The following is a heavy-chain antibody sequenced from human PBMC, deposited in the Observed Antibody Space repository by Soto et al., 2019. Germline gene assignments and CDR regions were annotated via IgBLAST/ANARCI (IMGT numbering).Heavy chain of an antibody. CDR1: GFTFSSYS. Sequence: PGGSLRLSCAASGFTFSSYSMNWVRQAPGKGLEWVSSISSSSSYIYYADSVKGRFTISRDNAKNSLYLQMNSLRAEDTAVYYCARDLLEDRLYYYYGVDVWGQGTTVTVSS. D-gene: IGHD2-15*01. CDR3: ARDLLEDRLYYYYGVDV. CDR2: ISSSSSYI. J-gene: IGHJ6*02. V-gene: IGHV3-21*01.